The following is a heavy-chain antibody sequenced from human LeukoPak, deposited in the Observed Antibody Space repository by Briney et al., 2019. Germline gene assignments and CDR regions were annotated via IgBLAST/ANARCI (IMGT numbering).Heavy chain of an antibody. CDR3: ARGSAVAGTSEFDY. CDR1: GGSISSGGYY. V-gene: IGHV4-31*03. Sequence: PSETLSLTCSVSGGSISSGGYYWTWIRQHPGKGLEWIGYISYSGSTYYNPSLQSRVTISVDTSKNQFSLKLSSVTAADTAVYYCARGSAVAGTSEFDYWGQGTLVTVSS. J-gene: IGHJ4*02. D-gene: IGHD6-19*01. CDR2: ISYSGST.